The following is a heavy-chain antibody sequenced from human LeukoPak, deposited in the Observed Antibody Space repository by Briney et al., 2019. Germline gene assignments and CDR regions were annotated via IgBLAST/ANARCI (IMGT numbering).Heavy chain of an antibody. D-gene: IGHD6-6*01. V-gene: IGHV4-34*01. Sequence: SPSETLSLTCAVYGGSFSGYYWSWIRQPPGKGLEWIGEINHSGSTNYNPSLKSRVTISVDTSKNQFSLKLSSVTAADTAVYYCAFGVVRSSSSGDWFDPWGQGTLVTVSS. CDR2: INHSGST. CDR1: GGSFSGYY. J-gene: IGHJ5*02. CDR3: AFGVVRSSSSGDWFDP.